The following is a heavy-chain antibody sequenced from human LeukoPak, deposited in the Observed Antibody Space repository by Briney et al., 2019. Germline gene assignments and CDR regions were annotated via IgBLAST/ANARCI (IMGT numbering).Heavy chain of an antibody. D-gene: IGHD2-2*01. CDR2: MNPNSGNT. CDR1: GYTFTSYD. CDR3: ARGYCSSTSCYLMDV. Sequence: ASVKVSCKASGYTFTSYDINWVRQATGQGLEWMGCMNPNSGNTGYAQKFQGRVTITRNTSISTAYMELSSLRSEDTAVYYCARGYCSSTSCYLMDVWGKGTTVTVSS. V-gene: IGHV1-8*03. J-gene: IGHJ6*03.